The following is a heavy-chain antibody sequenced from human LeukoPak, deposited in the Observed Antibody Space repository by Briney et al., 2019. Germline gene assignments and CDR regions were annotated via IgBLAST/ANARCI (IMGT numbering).Heavy chain of an antibody. D-gene: IGHD5-12*01. CDR3: ARQYSGYDYYFDY. Sequence: GESPKISCKGSGYSFTNYWISWVRQMPGERPEGMGRIDSSDSYTNYNSSFQGHITISADKSSSTAYLHWSSLKASDTAMYFCARQYSGYDYYFDYWGQGILVTVSS. CDR2: IDSSDSYT. J-gene: IGHJ4*02. CDR1: GYSFTNYW. V-gene: IGHV5-10-1*01.